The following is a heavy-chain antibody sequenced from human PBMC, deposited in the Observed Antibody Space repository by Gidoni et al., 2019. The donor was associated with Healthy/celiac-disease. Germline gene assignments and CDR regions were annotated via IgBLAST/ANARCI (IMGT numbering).Heavy chain of an antibody. Sequence: EVHLLESGGGLVQPGGSLRLSCAASGFTFSSYAMSWVRQAPGKGLEWVSAISGSGGSTYYADSVKGRFTISRDNSKNTLYLQMNSLRAEDTAVYYCAKDQTSEYDSSGFDYWGQGTLVTVSS. J-gene: IGHJ4*02. V-gene: IGHV3-23*01. CDR1: GFTFSSYA. CDR2: ISGSGGST. CDR3: AKDQTSEYDSSGFDY. D-gene: IGHD3-22*01.